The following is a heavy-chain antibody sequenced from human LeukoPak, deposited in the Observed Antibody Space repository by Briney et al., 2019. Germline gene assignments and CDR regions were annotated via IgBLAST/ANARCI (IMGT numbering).Heavy chain of an antibody. V-gene: IGHV5-51*01. CDR1: GYRFTTYW. Sequence: GESLKISCKGSGYRFTTYWIGWVRQMSGKGLEWMGIIYPGDSDTKYSPSFQGQVTISADKSISTAYLQWSSLKASDTAMYYCARSCTSTSCYLTDAFDIWGQGTMVTVSS. D-gene: IGHD2-2*01. J-gene: IGHJ3*02. CDR2: IYPGDSDT. CDR3: ARSCTSTSCYLTDAFDI.